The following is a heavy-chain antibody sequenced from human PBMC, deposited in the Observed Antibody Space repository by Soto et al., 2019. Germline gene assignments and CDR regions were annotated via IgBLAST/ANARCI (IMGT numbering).Heavy chain of an antibody. D-gene: IGHD2-2*01. CDR3: ARDLWEHQLLGWFDP. CDR2: SYYTGTT. V-gene: IGHV4-59*02. J-gene: IGHJ5*02. Sequence: SETLSLTCIVSGGSVSSYYWNWIRQTPGKGLEWIGYSYYTGTTNYNPSLRSRVTILVDTSKNQFSLKLRSVTAADTAVYYCARDLWEHQLLGWFDPWGQGTLVTVSS. CDR1: GGSVSSYY.